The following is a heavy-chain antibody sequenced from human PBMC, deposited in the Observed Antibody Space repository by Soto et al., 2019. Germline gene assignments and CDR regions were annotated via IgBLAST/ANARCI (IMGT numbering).Heavy chain of an antibody. V-gene: IGHV3-23*01. CDR3: AKDVAYSSSWCRWWSQIDY. CDR1: GFTFSSYA. J-gene: IGHJ4*02. Sequence: GGSLRLSCAASGFTFSSYAMSWVRQAPGKGLEWVSAISGSGGSTYYADSVKGRFTISRDNSKNTLYLQMNSLRAEDTAVYYCAKDVAYSSSWCRWWSQIDYWGQGTLVTVSS. CDR2: ISGSGGST. D-gene: IGHD6-13*01.